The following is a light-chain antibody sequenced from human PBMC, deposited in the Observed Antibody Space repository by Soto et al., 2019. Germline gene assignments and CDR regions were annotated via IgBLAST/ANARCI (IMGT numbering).Light chain of an antibody. CDR2: DAS. V-gene: IGKV3-11*01. CDR1: QSVSSY. Sequence: IVLTQSPATLSLSPGERATLSCSASQSVSSYLAWYQQKPGQAPRLLIYDASNTATGIPAKFSGSGSGTNFTLTISSLEPEDFAVYYCQQRSNWPITFGQGTRLEIK. CDR3: QQRSNWPIT. J-gene: IGKJ5*01.